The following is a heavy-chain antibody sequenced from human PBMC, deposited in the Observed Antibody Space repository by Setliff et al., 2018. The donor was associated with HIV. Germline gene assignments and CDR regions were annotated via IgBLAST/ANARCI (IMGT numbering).Heavy chain of an antibody. J-gene: IGHJ6*03. CDR3: ASLDGSESPYIYYYYMDV. V-gene: IGHV4-61*09. Sequence: PSETLSLTCNVSGGSIRSSSYYWSWIRLPAGKGLEWIGQIHTTGSTNYNPSLKSRVTISVDTSKNQISLKLSSVTAADTAVYYCASLDGSESPYIYYYYMDVWGEGTAVTVSS. CDR1: GGSIRSSSYY. D-gene: IGHD3-10*01. CDR2: IHTTGST.